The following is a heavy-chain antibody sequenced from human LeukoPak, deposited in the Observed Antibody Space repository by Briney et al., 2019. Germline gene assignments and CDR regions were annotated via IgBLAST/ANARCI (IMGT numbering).Heavy chain of an antibody. CDR2: IIPILGIA. CDR3: ARGSLNYYDSIGVSWYFDY. CDR1: GGTFSSYA. Sequence: SVKVSCKASGGTFSSYAISWVRQAPGQGLEWMGRIIPILGIANYAQKFQGRVTITADKSTSTAYMELSSLRSKDTAVYYCARGSLNYYDSIGVSWYFDYWGQGTLVTVSS. J-gene: IGHJ4*02. D-gene: IGHD3-22*01. V-gene: IGHV1-69*04.